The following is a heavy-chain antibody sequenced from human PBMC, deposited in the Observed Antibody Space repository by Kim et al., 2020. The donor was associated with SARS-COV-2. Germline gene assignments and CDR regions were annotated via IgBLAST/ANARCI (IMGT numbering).Heavy chain of an antibody. Sequence: LETLSLTCTVSGGSISSYYWSWIRQPAGKGLEWIGRIYTSGSTNYNPSLKSRVTMSVDTSKNQFSLKLSSVTAADTAVYYCARDYSSSWFNWFDPWGQGTLVTVSS. CDR3: ARDYSSSWFNWFDP. CDR1: GGSISSYY. J-gene: IGHJ5*02. D-gene: IGHD6-13*01. V-gene: IGHV4-4*07. CDR2: IYTSGST.